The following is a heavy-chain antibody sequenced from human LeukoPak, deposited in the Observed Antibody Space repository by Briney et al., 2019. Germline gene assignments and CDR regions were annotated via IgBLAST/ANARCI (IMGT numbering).Heavy chain of an antibody. CDR2: SNAGNGNT. J-gene: IGHJ4*02. D-gene: IGHD1-20*01. CDR3: ARKGCFDNCYLFDY. Sequence: ASVKVSCKASGYTFTSYAMHWVRQAPGQRLEWMGWSNAGNGNTKYSQEFQDRVTMTRDTSTSTAYMELRSLGSDDTAVYYCARKGCFDNCYLFDYWGQGTLVTVSS. CDR1: GYTFTSYA. V-gene: IGHV1-3*02.